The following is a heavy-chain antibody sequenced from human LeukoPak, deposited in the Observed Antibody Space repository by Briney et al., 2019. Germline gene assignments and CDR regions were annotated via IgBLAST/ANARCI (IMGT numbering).Heavy chain of an antibody. Sequence: PGGSLRLSCAASGFTFSSYWMSWVRQAPGKGLEWVANIKQDGSEKYYVDSVKGRFTISRDNAKNSLYLQTNSLRAEDTAVYYCATRSSYSSGWYAGYFDLWGRGTLVTASS. D-gene: IGHD6-19*01. J-gene: IGHJ2*01. CDR3: ATRSSYSSGWYAGYFDL. V-gene: IGHV3-7*01. CDR1: GFTFSSYW. CDR2: IKQDGSEK.